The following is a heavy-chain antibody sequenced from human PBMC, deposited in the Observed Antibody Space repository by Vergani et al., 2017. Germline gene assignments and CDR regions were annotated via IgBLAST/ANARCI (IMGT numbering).Heavy chain of an antibody. Sequence: QVQLVESGGGVVQPGRSLRLSCAASGFTFSSYAMHWVRQAPGKGLEWVAVISYDGSNKYYADSVKGRFTISRDNSKNTLYLQMNSLRAEDTAVYYCAKDKRAGYSSGWYFDYWGQGTLVTVSS. J-gene: IGHJ4*02. D-gene: IGHD6-19*01. CDR1: GFTFSSYA. V-gene: IGHV3-30-3*01. CDR3: AKDKRAGYSSGWYFDY. CDR2: ISYDGSNK.